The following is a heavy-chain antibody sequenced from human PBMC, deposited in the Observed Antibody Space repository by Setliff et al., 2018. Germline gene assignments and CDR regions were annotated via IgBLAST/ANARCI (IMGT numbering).Heavy chain of an antibody. CDR1: GGSISSSSYY. V-gene: IGHV4-39*07. CDR3: ARRETYYNFWSGYYAY. CDR2: IYYSGST. D-gene: IGHD3-3*01. J-gene: IGHJ4*02. Sequence: PSETLSLTCTVSGGSISSSSYYWGWIRQPPGKGLEWIGSIYYSGSTYYNPSLKSRVTISVDTSKNQFSLKLSSVTAADTAVYYCARRETYYNFWSGYYAYWGQGTLVTGSS.